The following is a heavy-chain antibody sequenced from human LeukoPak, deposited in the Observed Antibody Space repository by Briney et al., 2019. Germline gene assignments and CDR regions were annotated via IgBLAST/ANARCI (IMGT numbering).Heavy chain of an antibody. CDR2: IYYSGST. CDR3: ATNRAGTYDRPCEI. Sequence: SETLSLTCTVSGGSISSSSYYWGWVRQPPGKGLEWIGTIYYSGSTYYNPSLKSRVTISVDRSKNQFSLKLSSVTATDTAVYFCATNRAGTYDRPCEIWGQGTMVTVSS. D-gene: IGHD1-26*01. V-gene: IGHV4-39*07. CDR1: GGSISSSSYY. J-gene: IGHJ3*02.